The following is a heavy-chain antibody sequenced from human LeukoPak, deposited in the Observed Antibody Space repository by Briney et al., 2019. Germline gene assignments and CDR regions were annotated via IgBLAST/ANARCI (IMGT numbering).Heavy chain of an antibody. D-gene: IGHD5-12*01. CDR3: ARDLDSGYDSVDFDY. Sequence: GGSLRLSCAASGFTFSSYSMNWVRQAPGKGLEWVSSISSSSSYIYYADSVKGRFTISRDNAKNSLYLQMNSLRAEDTAVYYCARDLDSGYDSVDFDYWGQGTLVTVSS. J-gene: IGHJ4*02. CDR2: ISSSSSYI. V-gene: IGHV3-21*01. CDR1: GFTFSSYS.